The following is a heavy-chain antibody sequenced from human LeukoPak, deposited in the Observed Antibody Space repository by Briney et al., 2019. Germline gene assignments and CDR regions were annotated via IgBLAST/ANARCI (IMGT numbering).Heavy chain of an antibody. Sequence: GGSLRLSCAASGFTFSSYAMHWVRQAPGKGLEWVAVISYDGSNKYYADSVKGRFTISRDNSKNTLYLQMNSLRAEDTAVYYCARDSPAAGAYNWFDPWGQGTLVTVSS. D-gene: IGHD6-13*01. CDR1: GFTFSSYA. CDR2: ISYDGSNK. J-gene: IGHJ5*02. V-gene: IGHV3-30-3*01. CDR3: ARDSPAAGAYNWFDP.